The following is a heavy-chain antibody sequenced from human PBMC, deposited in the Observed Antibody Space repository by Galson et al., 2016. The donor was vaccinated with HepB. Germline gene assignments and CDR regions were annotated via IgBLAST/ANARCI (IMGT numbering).Heavy chain of an antibody. D-gene: IGHD2-15*01. Sequence: SLRLSCAASGFPFSSSAMSWARQAPGKGLEWVSTFSGGTTWYADSVKGRFTVSTDDSKNTLYLQMNNLRAEDTALYYCAKYCRGGNCNGYYFDYWGQGTLVTVSS. V-gene: IGHV3-23*01. CDR1: GFPFSSSA. CDR2: FSGGTT. J-gene: IGHJ4*02. CDR3: AKYCRGGNCNGYYFDY.